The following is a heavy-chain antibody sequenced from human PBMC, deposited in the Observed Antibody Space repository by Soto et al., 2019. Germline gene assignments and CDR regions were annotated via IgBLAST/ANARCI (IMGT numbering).Heavy chain of an antibody. Sequence: QVQLVESGGGVVQPGRSLRLSCAASGFPFSRHTMHWVRQAPGKGLEWVAAISDDGSNTYYPDSVKGRFPISRDNSKNTLYLQMNSLSSEETGVHHFARDVYYDFWSGFNTPPYDFDAWGQGNLVTVSS. CDR3: ARDVYYDFWSGFNTPPYDFDA. J-gene: IGHJ4*02. V-gene: IGHV3-30-3*01. CDR1: GFPFSRHT. D-gene: IGHD3-3*01. CDR2: ISDDGSNT.